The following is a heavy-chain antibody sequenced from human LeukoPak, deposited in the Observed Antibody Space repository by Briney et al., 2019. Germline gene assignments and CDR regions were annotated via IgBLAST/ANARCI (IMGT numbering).Heavy chain of an antibody. Sequence: WIRQPPGKGLEWIGSIYYSGNTYYNASLKSQVSISIDTSKNQFSLRLTSVTAADTAVYYCARQTGSGLFILPGGQGTLVTVSS. J-gene: IGHJ4*02. CDR3: ARQTGSGLFILP. CDR2: IYYSGNT. V-gene: IGHV4-39*01. D-gene: IGHD3/OR15-3a*01.